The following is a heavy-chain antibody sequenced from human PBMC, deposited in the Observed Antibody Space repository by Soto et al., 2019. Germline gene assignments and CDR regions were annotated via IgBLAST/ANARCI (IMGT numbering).Heavy chain of an antibody. CDR1: GFTFSHYG. CDR2: ISYDGSIK. J-gene: IGHJ4*02. D-gene: IGHD4-4*01. Sequence: VQLVESGGGVVQPGRSLRLSCAASGFTFSHYGMEWVRQAPGKGLEWVAVISYDGSIKYYADSMKGRFTISRDNSKGTLSLQMNSLRPEDTAMYYCAKDDSEYSNYWTSFDYWGQGTLVTVSS. CDR3: AKDDSEYSNYWTSFDY. V-gene: IGHV3-30*18.